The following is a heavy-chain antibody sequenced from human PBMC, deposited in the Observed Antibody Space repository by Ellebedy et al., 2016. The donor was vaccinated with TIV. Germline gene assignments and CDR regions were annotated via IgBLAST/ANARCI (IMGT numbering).Heavy chain of an antibody. CDR3: AREVSSSWYPDAFDI. D-gene: IGHD6-13*01. CDR2: IKQDGREK. CDR1: GFTFTNFW. V-gene: IGHV3-7*01. Sequence: GESLKISCAASGFTFTNFWMSWVRQAPGKGLELVANIKQDGREKYYVDSVKGRFTISRDNSKNTLYLQMNSLRAEDTAVYYCAREVSSSWYPDAFDIWGQGTMVTVSS. J-gene: IGHJ3*02.